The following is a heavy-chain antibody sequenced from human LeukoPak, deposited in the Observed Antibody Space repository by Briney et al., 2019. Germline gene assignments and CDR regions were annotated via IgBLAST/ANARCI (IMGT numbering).Heavy chain of an antibody. Sequence: GSLRLSCVASGFTFRNYNLNWVRQAPGKGLEWVSAISGSGGSTYYADSVKGRFTISRDNSKNTLYLQMNSLRAEDTAVYYCARKMTTVTYGYYYYMDVWGKGTTVTVSS. V-gene: IGHV3-23*01. J-gene: IGHJ6*03. D-gene: IGHD4-17*01. CDR1: GFTFRNYN. CDR2: ISGSGGST. CDR3: ARKMTTVTYGYYYYMDV.